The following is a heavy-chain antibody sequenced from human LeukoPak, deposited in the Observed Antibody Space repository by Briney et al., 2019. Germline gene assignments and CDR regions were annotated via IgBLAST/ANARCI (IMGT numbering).Heavy chain of an antibody. D-gene: IGHD3-10*01. J-gene: IGHJ4*02. CDR3: TRGPSGSDY. CDR2: INPSSGGT. V-gene: IGHV1-2*06. CDR1: GYTSTGYY. Sequence: GASVKVSCKVSGYTSTGYYLHWVRQAPGQGLEWMGRINPSSGGTNYAQKFQGRVTMTRDTSINTAYMDLSSLRSDDTAVYYCTRGPSGSDYWGQGTLVTVSS.